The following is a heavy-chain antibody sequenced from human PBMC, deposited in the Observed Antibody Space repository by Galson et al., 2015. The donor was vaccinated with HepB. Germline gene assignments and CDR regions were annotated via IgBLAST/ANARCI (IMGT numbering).Heavy chain of an antibody. CDR3: ATGAGYCSSTSCYTYYYYGMDV. V-gene: IGHV1-2*04. J-gene: IGHJ6*02. D-gene: IGHD2-2*01. CDR1: GYTFTGYY. CDR2: INPNSGGT. Sequence: SVKVSCKASGYTFTGYYMHWVRQAPGQGLEWMGWINPNSGGTNYAQKFQGWVTMTRDTSISTAYMELSRLRSDDTAVYYCATGAGYCSSTSCYTYYYYGMDVWGQGTTVTVSS.